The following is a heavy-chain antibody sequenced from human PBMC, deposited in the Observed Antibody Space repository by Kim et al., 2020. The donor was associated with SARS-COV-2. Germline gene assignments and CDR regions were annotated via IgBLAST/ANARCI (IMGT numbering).Heavy chain of an antibody. V-gene: IGHV3-72*01. D-gene: IGHD3-10*01. CDR3: TRADGSGSYYRG. Sequence: DYAASVKGRIAISRDDSENSLSLQMNSLKSEDTALYYCTRADGSGSYYRGWGQGTLVTVSS. J-gene: IGHJ4*02.